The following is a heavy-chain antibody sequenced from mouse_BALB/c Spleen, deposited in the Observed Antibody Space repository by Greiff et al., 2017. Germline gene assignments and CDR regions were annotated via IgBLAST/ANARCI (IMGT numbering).Heavy chain of an antibody. CDR3: ASYYGNYEDAMDY. Sequence: DVQLVESGGGLVKLGGSLKLSCAASGFTFSSYYMSWVRQTPEKRLELVAAINSNGGSTYYPDTVKGRFTISRDNAKNTLYLQMSSLKSEDTALYYCASYYGNYEDAMDYWGQGTSVTVSS. CDR2: INSNGGST. J-gene: IGHJ4*01. D-gene: IGHD2-10*01. V-gene: IGHV5-6-2*01. CDR1: GFTFSSYY.